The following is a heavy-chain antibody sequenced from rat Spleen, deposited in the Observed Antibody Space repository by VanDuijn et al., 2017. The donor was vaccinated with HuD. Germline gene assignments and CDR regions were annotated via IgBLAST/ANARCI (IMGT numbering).Heavy chain of an antibody. V-gene: IGHV5S10*01. J-gene: IGHJ3*01. Sequence: EVQLVESGGGLVQPGNSLKLSCAASGFTFSDYAMAWVRQSPKKGLEWVATIIYDGSSTYYRDSVKGRFTISRDNVKSTLYLQMDSLRSEDTATYYCATPTPGIPFAYWGQGTLVTVSS. D-gene: IGHD1-4*01. CDR1: GFTFSDYA. CDR2: IIYDGSST. CDR3: ATPTPGIPFAY.